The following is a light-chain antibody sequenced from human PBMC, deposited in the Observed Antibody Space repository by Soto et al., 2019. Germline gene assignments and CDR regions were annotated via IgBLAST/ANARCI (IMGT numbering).Light chain of an antibody. CDR2: DAS. J-gene: IGKJ1*01. V-gene: IGKV3-11*01. CDR3: QHYYNWPRT. CDR1: QSVSRY. Sequence: EIVLTQSPATLSLSPWERPTLSCRASQSVSRYLAWYQQKPGQAPRLLIYDASNRATGVPARFSGSESGTEFTLTISSLQSEDFAVYYCQHYYNWPRTFGQGTKVDIK.